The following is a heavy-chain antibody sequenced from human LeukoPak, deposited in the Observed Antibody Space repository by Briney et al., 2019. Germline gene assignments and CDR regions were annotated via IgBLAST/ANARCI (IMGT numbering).Heavy chain of an antibody. D-gene: IGHD3-22*01. CDR2: MNPNSGNT. Sequence: ASVKVSCKASGYTFTSYDINWVRQATGQGLEWMGWMNPNSGNTSYAQKFQGRVTMTRNTSISTAYMELSSLRSEDTAVYYCARAHFPAYYYDSSGYYYIWGQGTLVTVSS. J-gene: IGHJ4*02. CDR3: ARAHFPAYYYDSSGYYYI. V-gene: IGHV1-8*01. CDR1: GYTFTSYD.